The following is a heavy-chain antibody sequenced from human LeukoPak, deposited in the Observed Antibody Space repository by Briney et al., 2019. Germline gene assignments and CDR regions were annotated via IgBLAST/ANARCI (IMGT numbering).Heavy chain of an antibody. CDR2: ISGSGGST. CDR3: ARDERRSEFDY. J-gene: IGHJ4*02. V-gene: IGHV3-23*01. CDR1: GFTFSSYA. Sequence: GGSLRLSCAASGFTFSSYAMSWVRQAPGKGLEWVSGISGSGGSTYYADSVKGRFTISRDNSKNTLYLQMNSLRAEDTAVYYCARDERRSEFDYWGQGTLVTVSS.